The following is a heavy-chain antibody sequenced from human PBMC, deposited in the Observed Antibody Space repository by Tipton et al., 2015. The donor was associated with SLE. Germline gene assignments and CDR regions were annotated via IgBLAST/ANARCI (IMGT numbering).Heavy chain of an antibody. J-gene: IGHJ6*03. CDR3: ARTKQQGYYMDV. CDR2: INHSGST. D-gene: IGHD6-13*01. V-gene: IGHV4-34*01. Sequence: TLSLTCAVYGGSFSGYYWSWIRQPPGKGLEWIGEINHSGSTNYNPSLKSRATISVDTSKNQFSLKLSSVTAADTAVYYCARTKQQGYYMDVWGKGTTVTVSS. CDR1: GGSFSGYY.